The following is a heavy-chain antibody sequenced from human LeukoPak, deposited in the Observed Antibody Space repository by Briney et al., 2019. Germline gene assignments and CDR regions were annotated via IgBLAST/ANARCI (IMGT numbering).Heavy chain of an antibody. D-gene: IGHD6-19*01. V-gene: IGHV3-30*02. J-gene: IGHJ6*03. CDR3: ARADYYFFMDV. Sequence: GGPLRLSCAASGFRFSDYGIAWVRQAPGKGLGWVAFLRLDATIKYYTHSVKGRFTISRDHSKNTVYFQMNSLRPEDTAVYYCARADYYFFMDVWGKGTTVTVSS. CDR2: LRLDATIK. CDR1: GFRFSDYG.